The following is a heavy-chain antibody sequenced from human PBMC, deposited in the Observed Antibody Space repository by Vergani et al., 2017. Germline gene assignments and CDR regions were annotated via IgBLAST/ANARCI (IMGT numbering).Heavy chain of an antibody. CDR3: TSRIVGATTEDY. CDR2: ISGSGGST. J-gene: IGHJ4*02. CDR1: GFTFSSYA. D-gene: IGHD1-26*01. Sequence: EVQLLESGGGLVQPGGSLRLSCAASGFTFSSYAMSWVRQAPGKGLEWVSAISGSGGSTYYADSVKGRFTISRDNSKNTLYLQMNSLRAEDTAVYYCTSRIVGATTEDYWGQGTLVTVSS. V-gene: IGHV3-23*01.